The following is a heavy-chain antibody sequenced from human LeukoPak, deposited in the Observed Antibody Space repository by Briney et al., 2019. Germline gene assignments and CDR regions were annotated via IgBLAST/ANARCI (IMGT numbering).Heavy chain of an antibody. J-gene: IGHJ2*01. CDR3: ARRHSSGWYEVNWYLDL. CDR2: IYYSGST. Sequence: PSETLSLTCTVSGGSISSYYWSWIRQPPGKGLEWIGYIYYSGSTNYNPSLKSRVTISVDTSKNQFSLKLSSVTAADTAVYYCARRHSSGWYEVNWYLDLWGRGTLVTASS. CDR1: GGSISSYY. D-gene: IGHD6-19*01. V-gene: IGHV4-59*08.